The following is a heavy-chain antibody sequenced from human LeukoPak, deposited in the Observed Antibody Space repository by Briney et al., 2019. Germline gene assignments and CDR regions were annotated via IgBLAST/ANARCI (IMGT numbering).Heavy chain of an antibody. CDR3: ARHREYCSNITCYPFDFDY. Sequence: SETLSLTCSVSGGSISSSSNYWGWIRQPPGKGLEWIGNIYNRGSTYYNPSLKSRVTISVDTSKNQFSLNLSSVIAADTAVYYCARHREYCSNITCYPFDFDYWGQGTLVTVSS. CDR1: GGSISSSSNY. CDR2: IYNRGST. D-gene: IGHD2-2*01. V-gene: IGHV4-39*01. J-gene: IGHJ4*02.